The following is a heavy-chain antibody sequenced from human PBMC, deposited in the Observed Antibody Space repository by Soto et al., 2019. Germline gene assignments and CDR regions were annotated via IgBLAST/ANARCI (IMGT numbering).Heavy chain of an antibody. V-gene: IGHV1-18*01. CDR3: ARESHCGSNSCYFDH. CDR2: ISPYSGNT. CDR1: WYTFTSYG. Sequence: ASVPVSCKASWYTFTSYGIIWVRQAPGQGLEWMGWISPYSGNTNYAQNLQGRVTMTRDDSTSTVYMEVKSLRSDDTAVYYCARESHCGSNSCYFDHWGQGTPVTVSS. D-gene: IGHD2-2*01. J-gene: IGHJ4*02.